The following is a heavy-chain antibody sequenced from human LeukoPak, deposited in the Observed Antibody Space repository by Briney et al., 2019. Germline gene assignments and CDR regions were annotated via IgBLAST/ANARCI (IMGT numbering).Heavy chain of an antibody. Sequence: PSETLSLTCAVYGGSFSGYYWSWIRHPPPQGLEWIGDINHSGSTNYNPSLKSRVTISVDTSKNQFSLKLSSVTAADTAVYYCARVPLGYCSSTSCYRGYFQHWGQGTLVTVSS. CDR3: ARVPLGYCSSTSCYRGYFQH. CDR1: GGSFSGYY. CDR2: INHSGST. V-gene: IGHV4-34*01. J-gene: IGHJ1*01. D-gene: IGHD2-2*02.